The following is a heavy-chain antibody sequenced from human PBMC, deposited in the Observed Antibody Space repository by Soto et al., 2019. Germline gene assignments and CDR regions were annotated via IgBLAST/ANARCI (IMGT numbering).Heavy chain of an antibody. CDR1: GYTFASYG. D-gene: IGHD2-2*01. J-gene: IGHJ6*02. V-gene: IGHV1-18*01. Sequence: VSVKVSCKASGYTFASYGISWVRHAPGQGLEWMGWISAYNGNTNYAQKFQGRVTMTTDTFTRTAYMEVRSLRSDDTAVYYCAREGTCSSTSCPTYFSFGMDVWGQGTTVTVSS. CDR3: AREGTCSSTSCPTYFSFGMDV. CDR2: ISAYNGNT.